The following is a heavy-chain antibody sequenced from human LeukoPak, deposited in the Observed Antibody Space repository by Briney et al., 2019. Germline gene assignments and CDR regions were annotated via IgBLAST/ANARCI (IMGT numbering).Heavy chain of an antibody. Sequence: GESLKISCQVSGYIFTNYWIGWGRQMPGKGLEAMGIIYPADSDTTYSPSFEGQVTISADKPIGTIYLQWSSLKASDTATYYCARQSRDGSKTRGYYFDSWGQGTLVTVSS. J-gene: IGHJ4*02. CDR2: IYPADSDT. V-gene: IGHV5-51*01. CDR1: GYIFTNYW. D-gene: IGHD3-10*01. CDR3: ARQSRDGSKTRGYYFDS.